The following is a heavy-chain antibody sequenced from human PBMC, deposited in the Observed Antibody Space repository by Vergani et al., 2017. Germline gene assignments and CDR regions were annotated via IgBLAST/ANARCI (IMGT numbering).Heavy chain of an antibody. CDR2: IYWNDDQ. CDR3: GYRKTECGTTGGFEPFYYNYYMDV. D-gene: IGHD1-1*01. V-gene: IGHV2-5*04. Sequence: QITLKESGPTLVKPTQTLTLTCTFSGFSLNTRGVSVAWIRQPPGKALDWLALIYWNDDQHYRPSLKNRFTITKDTSKNQVVLTMTNMDYVDTGTYYCGYRKTECGTTGGFEPFYYNYYMDVWGKGTTVTVSS. CDR1: GFSLNTRGVS. J-gene: IGHJ6*03.